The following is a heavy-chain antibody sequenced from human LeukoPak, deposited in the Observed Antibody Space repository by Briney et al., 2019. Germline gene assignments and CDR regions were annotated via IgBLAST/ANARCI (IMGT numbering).Heavy chain of an antibody. CDR1: GVSFSGYY. V-gene: IGHV4-34*01. CDR3: ARAGGYGYYGMDV. D-gene: IGHD5-12*01. Sequence: SETLSLTCAVYGVSFSGYYWSWIRQPPGKGLEWIGEINHSGSTNYNPSLKSRVTISVDTSKNQFSLKLSSVTAADTAVHYCARAGGYGYYGMDVWGQGTTVTVSS. J-gene: IGHJ6*02. CDR2: INHSGST.